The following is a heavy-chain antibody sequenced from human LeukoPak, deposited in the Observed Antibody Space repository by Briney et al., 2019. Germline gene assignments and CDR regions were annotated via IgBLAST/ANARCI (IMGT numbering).Heavy chain of an antibody. J-gene: IGHJ4*02. V-gene: IGHV3-23*01. CDR1: GFTFSSYG. CDR2: ISGSGGST. D-gene: IGHD6-19*01. Sequence: HSGGSLRLFCAASGFTFSSYGMSWVRQAPGKGLEWVSAISGSGGSTYSADSVKGRFTISRDNSQNTLYLQMNSLRAEETPVYYCAKDNFKAVAAAGKFDYWGQGTLVTVSS. CDR3: AKDNFKAVAAAGKFDY.